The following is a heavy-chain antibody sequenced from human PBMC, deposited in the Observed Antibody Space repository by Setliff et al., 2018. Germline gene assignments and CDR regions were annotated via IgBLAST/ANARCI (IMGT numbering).Heavy chain of an antibody. J-gene: IGHJ6*03. CDR3: AGEMGTVMTPTHYVYYMDV. V-gene: IGHV1-69*13. CDR1: GGTFSSHG. Sequence: SVKVSCKASGGTFSSHGINWVRQAPGQGLEWMGGIIPTFRTTNYAQKFQGRVSITADESTSTAYMEVSSLTSEDTAVYYCAGEMGTVMTPTHYVYYMDVWGNGTTVTVSS. D-gene: IGHD4-17*01. CDR2: IIPTFRTT.